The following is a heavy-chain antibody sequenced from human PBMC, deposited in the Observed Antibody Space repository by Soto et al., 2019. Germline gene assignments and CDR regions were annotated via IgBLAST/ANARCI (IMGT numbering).Heavy chain of an antibody. CDR2: INPSAGST. CDR1: GYTFTTYY. CDR3: ARASHDYYFDY. V-gene: IGHV1-46*03. J-gene: IGHJ4*02. D-gene: IGHD3-3*01. Sequence: ASVKVSCKASGYTFTTYYMHWVRQAPGQGLEWMGIINPSAGSTSYAQKFKGRVTMTRDTSTSTVYMELSSLRSEDTAVYYCARASHDYYFDYWGQGTLVTVSS.